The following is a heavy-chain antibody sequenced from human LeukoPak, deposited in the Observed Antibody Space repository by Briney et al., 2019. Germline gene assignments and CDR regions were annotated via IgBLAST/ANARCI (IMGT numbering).Heavy chain of an antibody. CDR2: IIPTFGTA. D-gene: IGHD2-21*02. CDR1: GGTFSSYA. J-gene: IGHJ3*02. CDR3: ARALDPCGGDCYETHAFDI. Sequence: SVKVSCKASGGTFSSYAISWVRQAPGQGLEWMGGIIPTFGTANYAQKFQGRVTITADESTSTAYMELSSLRSEDTAVYYCARALDPCGGDCYETHAFDIWGQGTMVTVSS. V-gene: IGHV1-69*01.